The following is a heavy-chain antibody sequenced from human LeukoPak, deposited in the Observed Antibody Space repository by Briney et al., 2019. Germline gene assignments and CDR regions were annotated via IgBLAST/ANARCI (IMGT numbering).Heavy chain of an antibody. Sequence: ASVKVSCKASGGTFSSYAISWVRQAPGQGLEWMGGIIPIFGTANYAQKFQGRVTITADESTSTAYMELSSLRSEDTAVYYCASPFRGAGGSTDVVVDAFDIWGQGTMVTVSS. CDR2: IIPIFGTA. CDR1: GGTFSSYA. CDR3: ASPFRGAGGSTDVVVDAFDI. J-gene: IGHJ3*02. V-gene: IGHV1-69*13. D-gene: IGHD2-15*01.